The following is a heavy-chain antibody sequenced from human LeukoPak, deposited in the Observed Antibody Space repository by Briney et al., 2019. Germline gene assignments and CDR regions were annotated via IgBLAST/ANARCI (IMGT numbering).Heavy chain of an antibody. J-gene: IGHJ4*02. V-gene: IGHV3-11*04. CDR3: ARWYDYDSKGYNYYFDY. CDR2: ISSSGTGI. D-gene: IGHD3-22*01. CDR1: GFIFSDYY. Sequence: GGSLRLSCAASGFIFSDYYMSWVRQAPGKGLEWVSYISSSGTGIYYADSVKGRFTISRDNAKNSVYLQMNSLRAEDTAVYYCARWYDYDSKGYNYYFDYWGQGTLVTVST.